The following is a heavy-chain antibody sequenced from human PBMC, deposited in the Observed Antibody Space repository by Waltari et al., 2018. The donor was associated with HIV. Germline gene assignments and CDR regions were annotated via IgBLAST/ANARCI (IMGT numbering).Heavy chain of an antibody. J-gene: IGHJ5*02. CDR2: NDPGDSDT. CDR1: GYRFTTYW. V-gene: IGHV5-51*01. D-gene: IGHD3-16*01. CDR3: ARHGANPTSKFDP. Sequence: VQLVQPGAEVTTPGESPKIPCKGPGYRFTTYWIGWVRQLPGKGLEWMGINDPGDSDTRYSPSFQGQVTISADKSISTAYLQWSSLKASDTAMYYCARHGANPTSKFDPWGQGTLVTFSS.